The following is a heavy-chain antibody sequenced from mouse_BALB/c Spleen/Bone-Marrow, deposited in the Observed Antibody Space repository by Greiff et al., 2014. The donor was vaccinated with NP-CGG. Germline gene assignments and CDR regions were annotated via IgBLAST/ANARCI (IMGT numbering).Heavy chain of an antibody. J-gene: IGHJ3*01. Sequence: VQLQQSGAELVKPGASVKLSCKASGYTFTSYYMYWVKQRPGQGLEWIGETNPSNGGINFNEKFKSKATLTVDKSTSTAYMQLSSLTSEDSAVYYCTREGDSPFAYWGQGTLVTVSA. CDR2: TNPSNGGI. D-gene: IGHD2-13*01. V-gene: IGHV1S81*02. CDR1: GYTFTSYY. CDR3: TREGDSPFAY.